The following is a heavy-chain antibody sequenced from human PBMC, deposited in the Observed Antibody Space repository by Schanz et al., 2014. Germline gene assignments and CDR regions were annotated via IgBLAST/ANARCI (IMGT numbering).Heavy chain of an antibody. CDR2: IYYSGST. Sequence: QVQLQETGPGLVKPSETLSLTCTVSGGSMSSYYWTWIRQPPGKGLEWIGYIYYSGSTNYNPSLRRRVPISVDTSKTHFPRKLSSVTAADTAVYYCARQILIGAFDIWGQGTMVTVSS. V-gene: IGHV4-59*08. CDR1: GGSMSSYY. D-gene: IGHD3-9*01. J-gene: IGHJ3*02. CDR3: ARQILIGAFDI.